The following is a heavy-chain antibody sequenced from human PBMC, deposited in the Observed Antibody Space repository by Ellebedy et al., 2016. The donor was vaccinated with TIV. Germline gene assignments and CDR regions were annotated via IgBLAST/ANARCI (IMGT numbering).Heavy chain of an antibody. Sequence: GESLKISXAASGFTFSDYYMSWIRQAPGKGLEWVSYISSSSSYTNYADSVKGRFTISRDNAKNSLYLQMNSLRAEDTAVYYCARTTGRGYSYGHFDYWGQGTLVTVSS. CDR1: GFTFSDYY. V-gene: IGHV3-11*03. CDR2: ISSSSSYT. D-gene: IGHD5-18*01. CDR3: ARTTGRGYSYGHFDY. J-gene: IGHJ4*02.